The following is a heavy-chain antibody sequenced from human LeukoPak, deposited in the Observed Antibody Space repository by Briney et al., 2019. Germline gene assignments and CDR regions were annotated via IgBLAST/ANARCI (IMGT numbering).Heavy chain of an antibody. D-gene: IGHD5-18*01. V-gene: IGHV4-34*01. Sequence: SETLSLTCAVYGGSFSGYYWSWIRQPPGKELEWIGEISHSGSTNYNPSLKSRVTISVDTSKNQFSLKLSSVTAADTAVYYCARVQLWQYYFDYWGQGTLVTVSS. CDR3: ARVQLWQYYFDY. J-gene: IGHJ4*02. CDR2: ISHSGST. CDR1: GGSFSGYY.